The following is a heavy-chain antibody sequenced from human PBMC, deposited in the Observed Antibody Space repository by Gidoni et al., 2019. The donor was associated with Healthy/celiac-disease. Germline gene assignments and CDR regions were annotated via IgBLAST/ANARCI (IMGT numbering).Heavy chain of an antibody. D-gene: IGHD3-22*01. V-gene: IGHV4-39*01. J-gene: IGHJ3*02. CDR2: IHYSGST. CDR1: GGSLTSSSSY. Sequence: QLQLQWSAPGLVKPAETLSPTCTASGGSLTSSSSYWGWIRQPPGTGLAGIGSIHYSGSTYYNPSRKSRDTISIGTSKNQFSLKLSSVTATDTAVYYCAATYYYDSSGYYLGAFDIWGQGTLVTVSS. CDR3: AATYYYDSSGYYLGAFDI.